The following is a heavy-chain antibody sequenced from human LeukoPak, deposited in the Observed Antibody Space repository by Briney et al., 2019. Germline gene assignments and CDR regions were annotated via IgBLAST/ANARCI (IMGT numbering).Heavy chain of an antibody. D-gene: IGHD2-2*01. CDR3: AKDLRYCSGTSCYEASGMDV. J-gene: IGHJ6*02. V-gene: IGHV3-30*18. CDR2: ISYDGSDK. Sequence: PGGSLRLSCAASGFTFSSYGMHWVRQAPGKGLVWVAAISYDGSDKYYADSVKGRFTISKDNSKNTLSLQMNSLRAEDTAVFFCAKDLRYCSGTSCYEASGMDVWGQGTTVTVSS. CDR1: GFTFSSYG.